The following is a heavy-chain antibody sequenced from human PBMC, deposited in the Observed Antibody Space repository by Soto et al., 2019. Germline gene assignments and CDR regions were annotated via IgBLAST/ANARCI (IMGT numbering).Heavy chain of an antibody. CDR1: GFSFTGYY. CDR3: AKDLTRQLAYWLDP. V-gene: IGHV1-2*02. CDR2: INAHSGGT. Sequence: ASVKVSCKASGFSFTGYYIHWLRQAPGQGLEWMGWINAHSGGTEYAQKSQGRVTLTRDTSIATAYLTLTSLTSDDTALYYCAKDLTRQLAYWLDPWGQGTQVTVSS. D-gene: IGHD6-6*01. J-gene: IGHJ5*02.